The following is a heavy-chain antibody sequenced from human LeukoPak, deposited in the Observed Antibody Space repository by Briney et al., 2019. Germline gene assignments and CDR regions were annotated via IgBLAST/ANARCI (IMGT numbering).Heavy chain of an antibody. CDR1: GCTFSSYS. V-gene: IGHV3-21*01. Sequence: GGSLRLSCAGSGCTFSSYSMKWVRQAPGRGLEWVSSISSSSSYIYYADSVKGRFTISRDNAKNSLYLQMNSLRAEDTAVYYCASLSYDSSGYLHYWGPGTLVTVSS. D-gene: IGHD3-22*01. J-gene: IGHJ4*02. CDR2: ISSSSSYI. CDR3: ASLSYDSSGYLHY.